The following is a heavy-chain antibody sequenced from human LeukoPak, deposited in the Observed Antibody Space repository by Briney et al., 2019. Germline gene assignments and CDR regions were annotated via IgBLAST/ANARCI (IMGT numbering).Heavy chain of an antibody. V-gene: IGHV3-66*01. CDR1: GFTFSSYA. J-gene: IGHJ3*02. D-gene: IGHD5/OR15-5a*01. CDR2: IYSGGST. CDR3: ARGVRPAAYDI. Sequence: AGGSLRLSCAASGFTFSSYAMSWVRQAPGKGLEWVSVIYSGGSTYYTDSVKGRFTISRDNSKNTLYLQMNSLRAEDTAVYYCARGVRPAAYDIWGQGTLVTVSS.